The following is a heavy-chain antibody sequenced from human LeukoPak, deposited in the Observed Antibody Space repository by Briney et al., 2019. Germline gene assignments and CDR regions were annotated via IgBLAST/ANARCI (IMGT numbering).Heavy chain of an antibody. CDR1: GVTFSSYA. Sequence: SVKVSCKASGVTFSSYAISWVRQAPGQGLEWMGRIIPIFGTANYAQKFQGRVTITTDESTSTAYMELSSLRSEDTAVYYCTMVRGAYDAFDIWGQGTMVTVSS. D-gene: IGHD3-10*01. CDR3: TMVRGAYDAFDI. J-gene: IGHJ3*02. V-gene: IGHV1-69*05. CDR2: IIPIFGTA.